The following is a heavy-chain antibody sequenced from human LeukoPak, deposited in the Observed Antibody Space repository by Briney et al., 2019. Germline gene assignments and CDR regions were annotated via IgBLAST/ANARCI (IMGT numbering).Heavy chain of an antibody. D-gene: IGHD3-10*01. CDR2: INHSGST. CDR3: ARLIRLVAIVRGVINHFDY. CDR1: GGSFSGYY. V-gene: IGHV4-34*01. J-gene: IGHJ4*02. Sequence: PSETLSLTCAVYGGSFSGYYWSWIRQPPGKGLEWIGEINHSGSTNYNPSLKSRVTISVDTSKNQFSLKLSSVTAADTAVYYCARLIRLVAIVRGVINHFDYWGQGTLVTVSS.